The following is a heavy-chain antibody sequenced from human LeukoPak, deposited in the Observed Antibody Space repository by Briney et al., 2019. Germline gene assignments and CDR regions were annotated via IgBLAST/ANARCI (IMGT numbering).Heavy chain of an antibody. J-gene: IGHJ4*02. Sequence: ASVKVSCKVSGYTLTELSMHWVRQAPGKGLEWMGGFDPEDGETIYAQKFQGRVTMTEDTSTDTAYMELSSLRPEDTAVYYCATVPPVEMATTYFDYWGQGTLVTVSS. CDR1: GYTLTELS. CDR2: FDPEDGET. CDR3: ATVPPVEMATTYFDY. V-gene: IGHV1-24*01. D-gene: IGHD5-24*01.